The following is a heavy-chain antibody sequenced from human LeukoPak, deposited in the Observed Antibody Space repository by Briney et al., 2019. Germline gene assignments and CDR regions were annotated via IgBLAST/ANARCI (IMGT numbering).Heavy chain of an antibody. V-gene: IGHV3-74*01. D-gene: IGHD2-2*01. Sequence: GGSLRLSCAASGNYWMHWVRQAPGKGLVWVSHINSDGSWTGYADSVKGRFTTSKDNAKNTVYLQMNNLRAEDTAVYYCVSSYETYWGRGTLVTVSS. CDR2: INSDGSWT. J-gene: IGHJ4*02. CDR1: GNYW. CDR3: VSSYETY.